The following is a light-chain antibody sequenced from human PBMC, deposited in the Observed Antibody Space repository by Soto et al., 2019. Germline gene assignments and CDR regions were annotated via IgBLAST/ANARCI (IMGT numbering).Light chain of an antibody. V-gene: IGLV2-14*03. CDR1: TNDVGGYNY. J-gene: IGLJ3*02. CDR3: SSYTSSYTWI. CDR2: GVT. Sequence: QSALTQPASVSGSPGQSITISCSGTTNDVGGYNYVSWYQQHPDKAPKLLIYGVTDRPSGVSSRFSGSKSGNAASLTISGLQAEDEGDYYCSSYTSSYTWIFGGGTKVTVL.